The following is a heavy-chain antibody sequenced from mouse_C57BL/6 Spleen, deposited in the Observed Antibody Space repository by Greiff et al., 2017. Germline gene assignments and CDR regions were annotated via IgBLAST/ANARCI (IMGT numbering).Heavy chain of an antibody. Sequence: VQLQQSGPELVKPGASVKISCKASGYAFSSSWMTWVKQRPGKGLEWIGRIDPGDGDTNYNGKFKGKATLTADKSSSTAYMQLSSLTSEDSAVYYCARNYGSRWWYFDVWGTGTTVTVSS. CDR3: ARNYGSRWWYFDV. CDR2: IDPGDGDT. V-gene: IGHV1-82*01. CDR1: GYAFSSSW. J-gene: IGHJ1*03. D-gene: IGHD1-1*01.